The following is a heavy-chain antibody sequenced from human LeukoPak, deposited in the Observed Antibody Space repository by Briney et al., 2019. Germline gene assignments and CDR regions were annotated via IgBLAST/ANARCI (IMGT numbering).Heavy chain of an antibody. CDR1: GFTFSSYA. D-gene: IGHD2-2*02. J-gene: IGHJ5*02. CDR3: AKDPLASRYCSSTSCYTNWFDP. CDR2: ISGSGGST. V-gene: IGHV3-23*01. Sequence: GGSLRLSCAASGFTFSSYAMSWVRQAPGKGLEWVSAISGSGGSTYYADSVKGRFTIPRDNSKNTLYLQMNSLRAEDTAVYYCAKDPLASRYCSSTSCYTNWFDPWGQGTLVTVSS.